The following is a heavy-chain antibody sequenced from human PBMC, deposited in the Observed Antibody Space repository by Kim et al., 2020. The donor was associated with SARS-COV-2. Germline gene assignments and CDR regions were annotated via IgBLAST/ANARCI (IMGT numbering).Heavy chain of an antibody. CDR3: ARDGRSAFDF. CDR1: GFSFSSYW. J-gene: IGHJ3*01. V-gene: IGHV3-7*01. CDR2: ISRDESEN. Sequence: GGSLRLSCAASGFSFSSYWMIWVRQAPGMGLEWVAYISRDESENYYVDSVKGRFTISRDNAKNSMYLQMNSLRADDTAVYYCARDGRSAFDFWGQGTMVTVSS.